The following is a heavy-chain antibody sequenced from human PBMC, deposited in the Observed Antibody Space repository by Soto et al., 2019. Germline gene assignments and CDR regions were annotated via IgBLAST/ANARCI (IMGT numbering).Heavy chain of an antibody. D-gene: IGHD3-3*01. Sequence: GGSLRLSCAASGFTFSSYSMNWVRQAPGKGLEWVSSISSSSSYIYYADSVKGRFTISRANAKNSLYLQMNSLRAEDTAVYYCARVGILEAFDIWGQGTMVTVSS. CDR1: GFTFSSYS. J-gene: IGHJ3*02. V-gene: IGHV3-21*01. CDR2: ISSSSSYI. CDR3: ARVGILEAFDI.